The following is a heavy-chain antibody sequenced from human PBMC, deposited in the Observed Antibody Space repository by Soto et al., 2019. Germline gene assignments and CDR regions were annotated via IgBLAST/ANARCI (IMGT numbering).Heavy chain of an antibody. CDR2: IKSKTDGGTT. J-gene: IGHJ3*01. CDR3: TTEWLQSDAFDR. D-gene: IGHD5-12*01. Sequence: EVQLVESGGGLVKPGGSLRLSCAASGFTFSNAWMNWVRQAPGKGLEWVGRIKSKTDGGTTDYAAPVKGRFTISRDDSKNTLYLQMNILKTEDTAVDYCTTEWLQSDAFDRWCQRTMVTVSS. CDR1: GFTFSNAW. V-gene: IGHV3-15*07.